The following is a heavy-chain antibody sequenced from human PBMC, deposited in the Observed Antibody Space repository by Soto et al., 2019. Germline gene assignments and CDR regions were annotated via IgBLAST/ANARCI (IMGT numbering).Heavy chain of an antibody. V-gene: IGHV3-23*01. CDR3: ANHPSSDFWSGYGLGYFDS. CDR2: ISGSGGST. CDR1: GFTFINCA. J-gene: IGHJ4*02. D-gene: IGHD3-3*01. Sequence: PGGSLRLSCAASGFTFINCAMSWVRQAPGKGLEWVSAISGSGGSTYYGDFVKGRFAISRDNSKNTLYLQMSSLRPEDTAVYYCANHPSSDFWSGYGLGYFDSWGQGTLVTVSS.